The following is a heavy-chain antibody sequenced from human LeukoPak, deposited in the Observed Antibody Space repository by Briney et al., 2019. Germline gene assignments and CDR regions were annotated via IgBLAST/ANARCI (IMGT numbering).Heavy chain of an antibody. CDR3: ARGASNSYYFGVGNWFDP. D-gene: IGHD3-22*01. CDR2: INHSGST. J-gene: IGHJ5*02. Sequence: SETLSLTCAVYGGSFSGYYWSWIRQPPGKGLEWIGEINHSGSTNYNPSLKSRVTISVDTSKNQFSLKLSSVTAADTAVYYCARGASNSYYFGVGNWFDPWGRGTLVTVSS. CDR1: GGSFSGYY. V-gene: IGHV4-34*01.